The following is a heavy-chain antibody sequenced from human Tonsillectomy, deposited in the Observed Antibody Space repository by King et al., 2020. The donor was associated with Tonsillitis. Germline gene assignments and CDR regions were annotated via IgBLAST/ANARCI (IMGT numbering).Heavy chain of an antibody. Sequence: QLVQSGGGLVKPGGSLRLSCAASGFTFSNAWMSWVRQAPGKGLEWVGRIKSKTDGETTDYAAPVKGRFTISRDDSKNTLYLQMNSLKIEDTAVYYCTTYKRYRSSSWYLNGWFDPWGQGSLVTVSS. CDR3: TTYKRYRSSSWYLNGWFDP. D-gene: IGHD6-13*01. V-gene: IGHV3-15*01. CDR2: IKSKTDGETT. J-gene: IGHJ5*02. CDR1: GFTFSNAW.